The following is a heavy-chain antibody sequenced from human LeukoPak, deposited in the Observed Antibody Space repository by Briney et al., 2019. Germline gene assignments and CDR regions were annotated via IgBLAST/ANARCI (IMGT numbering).Heavy chain of an antibody. Sequence: KPSEALSLTCTVSGGSISSSSYYWGWIRQPPGKGLEWGGSIYYSGSTYYNPSLKSRVTISVDTSKNQFSLKLSSVTAADTAVYYCARRVASGSYHGHFEHWGQGTLVSVSS. CDR3: ARRVASGSYHGHFEH. CDR1: GGSISSSSYY. V-gene: IGHV4-39*01. CDR2: IYYSGST. J-gene: IGHJ4*02. D-gene: IGHD3-22*01.